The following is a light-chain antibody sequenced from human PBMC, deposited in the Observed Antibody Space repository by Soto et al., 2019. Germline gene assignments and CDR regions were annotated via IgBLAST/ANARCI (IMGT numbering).Light chain of an antibody. J-gene: IGKJ5*01. CDR2: DAS. CDR3: QLYSRPPRQIN. V-gene: IGKV3-20*01. CDR1: QSVSSY. Sequence: IVLTQSPGTLSFSPGERVTLACRAFQSVSSYLAWYQQKPGQAPRLLIYDASNRATGIPARFSGSGSGTDFPHTISRLEPEDLAVYSCQLYSRPPRQINLGQGTRVAI.